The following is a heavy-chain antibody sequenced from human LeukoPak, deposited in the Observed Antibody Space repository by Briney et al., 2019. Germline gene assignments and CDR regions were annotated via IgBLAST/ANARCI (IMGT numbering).Heavy chain of an antibody. CDR1: GFTFSSYG. J-gene: IGHJ4*02. Sequence: GGPLRLSCAASGFTFSSYGMSWVRQAPGKGLEWVSAISGSGGSTYYADSVKGRFTISRDNSKNTLYLQMNSLRAEDTAVYYCAKASRSLVVPLDYWGQGTLVTVSS. D-gene: IGHD2-15*01. V-gene: IGHV3-23*01. CDR2: ISGSGGST. CDR3: AKASRSLVVPLDY.